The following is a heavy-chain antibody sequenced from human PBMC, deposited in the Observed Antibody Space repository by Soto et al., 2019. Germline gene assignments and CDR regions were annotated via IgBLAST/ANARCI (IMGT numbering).Heavy chain of an antibody. Sequence: QVQLQESGPGLVKPSETLSLICTVSGGSISSYYWSWIRQPPGKGLEWIGYIDYSGSTNYNPSLKSRVTISVDTSKNQFSLKLSSVTAADMAVYYCARFPRGYSYGHFDYWGQGTLVTVSS. V-gene: IGHV4-59*01. J-gene: IGHJ4*02. CDR1: GGSISSYY. CDR3: ARFPRGYSYGHFDY. D-gene: IGHD5-18*01. CDR2: IDYSGST.